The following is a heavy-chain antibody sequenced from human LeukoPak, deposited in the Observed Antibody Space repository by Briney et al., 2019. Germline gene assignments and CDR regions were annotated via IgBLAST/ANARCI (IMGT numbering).Heavy chain of an antibody. D-gene: IGHD5-18*01. Sequence: PGGSLRLSCEASGYTFDDYAMNWARQAPGKGLEWVSGISWNSGSIGYADSVKGRFSISRDNGKNSLYLQMNSLRTEDTALYYCAKGHTYGLGESYLDIWGQGTLVSVSS. CDR3: AKGHTYGLGESYLDI. J-gene: IGHJ4*02. V-gene: IGHV3-9*01. CDR2: ISWNSGSI. CDR1: GYTFDDYA.